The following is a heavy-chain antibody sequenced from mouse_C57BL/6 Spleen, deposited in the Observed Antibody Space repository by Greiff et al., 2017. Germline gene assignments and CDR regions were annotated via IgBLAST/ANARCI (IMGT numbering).Heavy chain of an antibody. V-gene: IGHV1-42*01. J-gene: IGHJ3*01. CDR3: ARKGNYYGRGFAY. CDR2: INPSTGGT. CDR1: GYSFTGYY. Sequence: VQLKESGPELVKPGASVKISCKASGYSFTGYYMNWVKQSPEKSLEWIGEINPSTGGTTYNQKFKAKATLTVDKSSSTAYMQLKSLTSEDSAVYYCARKGNYYGRGFAYWGQGTLVTVSA. D-gene: IGHD1-1*01.